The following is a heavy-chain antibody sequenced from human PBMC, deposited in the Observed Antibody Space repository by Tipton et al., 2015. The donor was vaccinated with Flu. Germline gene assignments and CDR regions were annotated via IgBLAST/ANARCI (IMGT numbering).Heavy chain of an antibody. CDR1: GYTFTAYY. J-gene: IGHJ4*02. CDR2: INPNSGGT. Sequence: QVQLVQSGAEVKKPGASVKVSCRTSGYTFTAYYLHWVRQAPGQGLEWMGRINPNSGGTNYAQIFQGRVTMTRDTSISTAYMELRRLTSDDTAVYYCAKDHGGVGTCPDCWGQGTLVTVSS. V-gene: IGHV1-2*06. CDR3: AKDHGGVGTCPDC. D-gene: IGHD1-1*01.